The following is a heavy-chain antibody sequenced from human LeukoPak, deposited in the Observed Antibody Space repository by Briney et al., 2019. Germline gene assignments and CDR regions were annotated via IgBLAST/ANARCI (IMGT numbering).Heavy chain of an antibody. CDR1: GYGFSNYW. CDR3: ARRYYHSSEFDP. D-gene: IGHD3-22*01. V-gene: IGHV5-51*01. Sequence: GESLKISCKASGYGFSNYWIGWVRQLPGKGLEGMWFIYPTDSTTRYSPSFQGQVTISADKSISTAYLQWSSLKASDTAIYYCARRYYHSSEFDPWGQGTLVTVSS. CDR2: IYPTDSTT. J-gene: IGHJ5*02.